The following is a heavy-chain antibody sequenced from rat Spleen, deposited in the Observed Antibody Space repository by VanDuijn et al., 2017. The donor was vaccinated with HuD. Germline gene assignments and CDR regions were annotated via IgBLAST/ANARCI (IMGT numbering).Heavy chain of an antibody. J-gene: IGHJ2*01. V-gene: IGHV5-19*01. Sequence: EVQLVESGGGLVQPGRSLKLSCAASGFTFSNFGIHWIRQAPTKGLEWVASVSPSGGSTYYRDSVKGRFTISRDNAKNTLYLQMDSLRSEDTATYYCATGGTEGSAWGQGVMVTVSS. CDR3: ATGGTEGSA. CDR2: VSPSGGST. CDR1: GFTFSNFG. D-gene: IGHD3-7*01.